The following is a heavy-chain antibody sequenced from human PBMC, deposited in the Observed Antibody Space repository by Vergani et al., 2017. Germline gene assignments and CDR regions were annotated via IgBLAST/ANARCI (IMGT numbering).Heavy chain of an antibody. CDR1: GFTFSDYY. Sequence: VQLLESGGDLVQPGGSLRLSCAASGFTFSDYYMSWIRQAPGKGLEWVSYISSSGSTIYYADSVKGRFTISRDNAKNSLYLQMNSLRAEDTAVYYCARDLNGKVLQWRIKAYGMDVWGQGTTVTVSS. CDR3: ARDLNGKVLQWRIKAYGMDV. V-gene: IGHV3-11*04. D-gene: IGHD6-19*01. CDR2: ISSSGSTI. J-gene: IGHJ6*02.